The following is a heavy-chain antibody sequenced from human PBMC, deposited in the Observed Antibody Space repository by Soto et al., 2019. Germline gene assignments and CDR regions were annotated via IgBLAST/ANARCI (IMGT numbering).Heavy chain of an antibody. CDR3: ARNGESSYSHYYYYGMDV. V-gene: IGHV5-10-1*01. J-gene: IGHJ6*02. CDR2: IDPSDSYT. Sequence: GESLKISCKGSGYSFTSYWISWVRQMPGKGLEWMGRIDPSDSYTNYSPSFQGHVTISADKSISTAYLQWSSLKASDTAMYYCARNGESSYSHYYYYGMDVWGQGTTVTVS. CDR1: GYSFTSYW. D-gene: IGHD6-6*01.